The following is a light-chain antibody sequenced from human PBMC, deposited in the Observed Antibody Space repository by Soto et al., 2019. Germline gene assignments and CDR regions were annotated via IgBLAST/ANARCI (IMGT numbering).Light chain of an antibody. V-gene: IGKV1-33*01. J-gene: IGKJ5*01. CDR1: QNINNY. CDR3: QQYENLPT. Sequence: IQMTQSPSTLSASVGDRVTITCQASQNINNYLNWYQQKPGRAPKLLIYDASNLEAGVPSRFRGSGSGTDFTFTISRLQPEDIATYYCQQYENLPTFGQGRLLEIK. CDR2: DAS.